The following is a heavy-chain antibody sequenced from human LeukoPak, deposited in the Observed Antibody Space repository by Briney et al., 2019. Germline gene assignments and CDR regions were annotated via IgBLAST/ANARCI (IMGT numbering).Heavy chain of an antibody. CDR1: GFTFSSYA. CDR2: ISYDGSNK. V-gene: IGHV3-30*04. J-gene: IGHJ6*03. Sequence: GGSLRLSCAASGFTFSSYAMHWVRQAPGKGLEWVAVISYDGSNKYYADSVKGRFTISRDNSKNSLYLQMNSLRAEDTAVYYCARDGPYSSSWYGYYYYYYMDVWGKGTTVTISS. D-gene: IGHD6-13*01. CDR3: ARDGPYSSSWYGYYYYYYMDV.